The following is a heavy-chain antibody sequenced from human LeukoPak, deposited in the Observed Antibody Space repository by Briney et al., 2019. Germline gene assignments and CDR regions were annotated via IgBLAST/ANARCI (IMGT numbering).Heavy chain of an antibody. CDR1: GGSFSGYY. CDR2: INHSGST. Sequence: SETLSLTCAVYGGSFSGYYWSWIRQPPGKGLEWIGEINHSGSTNYNPSLKSRVTISVDTSKNQFSLKLSSVTAADTAVYYCARLGGYSSSWSPRYYYYYYMDVWGKGTTVTISS. D-gene: IGHD6-13*01. CDR3: ARLGGYSSSWSPRYYYYYYMDV. J-gene: IGHJ6*03. V-gene: IGHV4-34*01.